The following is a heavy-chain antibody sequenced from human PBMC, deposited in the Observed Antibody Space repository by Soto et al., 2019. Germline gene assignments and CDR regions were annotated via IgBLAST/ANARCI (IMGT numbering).Heavy chain of an antibody. V-gene: IGHV3-66*03. CDR3: ARDLSRGITMIGLEIHY. Sequence: DVQLEESGGGLIQPGGSLRLSCAASGFSFSGKNYLTWVRQAPGKGLEWVSALYDTDGTYYADSVKGRFSVSRDNSKNTLYLQMSNLRPEDTAVYYCARDLSRGITMIGLEIHYWGQGTLVTVSS. J-gene: IGHJ4*02. D-gene: IGHD3-22*01. CDR1: GFSFSGKNY. CDR2: LYDTDGT.